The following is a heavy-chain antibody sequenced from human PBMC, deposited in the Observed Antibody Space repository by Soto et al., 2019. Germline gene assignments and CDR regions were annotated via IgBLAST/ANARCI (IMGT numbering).Heavy chain of an antibody. Sequence: TLSLTCTVSGGSISSYYWSWIRQPPGKGLEWIGYIYYSGSTNYNPSLKSRVTISVDTSKNQFSLKLSSVTAADTAVYYCARDITGTGGFDYWGQGTLVTVSS. CDR3: ARDITGTGGFDY. D-gene: IGHD1-20*01. CDR1: GGSISSYY. CDR2: IYYSGST. J-gene: IGHJ4*02. V-gene: IGHV4-59*01.